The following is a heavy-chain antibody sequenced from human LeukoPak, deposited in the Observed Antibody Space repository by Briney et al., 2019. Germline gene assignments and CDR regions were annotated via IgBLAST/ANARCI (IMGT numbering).Heavy chain of an antibody. CDR1: GFSFSSYG. CDR2: ISGSGEST. CDR3: AKDRYSSGWYDYFDY. D-gene: IGHD6-19*01. Sequence: GGSLRLSCVGSGFSFSSYGMTWVRQAPGKGLEWVSAISGSGESTYYADSVKGRFTISRDNSKNTLYLQMNSLRAEDTAVYYCAKDRYSSGWYDYFDYWGQGTLVTVSS. V-gene: IGHV3-23*01. J-gene: IGHJ4*02.